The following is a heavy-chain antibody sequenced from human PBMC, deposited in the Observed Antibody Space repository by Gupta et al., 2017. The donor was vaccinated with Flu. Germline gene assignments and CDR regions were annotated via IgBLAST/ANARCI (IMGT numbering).Heavy chain of an antibody. Sequence: QVQLQQWGAGLLKPSEPLSLTCAVYGGSFSGYYWSWIRQPPGKGLEWIGEINHSGSTNYNPSLKSRVTISVDTSKNQFSLKLSSVTATDTAVYYCARASSGSYRFFYFDYWGQGTLVTVSS. CDR2: INHSGST. CDR1: GGSFSGYY. V-gene: IGHV4-34*01. D-gene: IGHD1-26*01. J-gene: IGHJ4*02. CDR3: ARASSGSYRFFYFDY.